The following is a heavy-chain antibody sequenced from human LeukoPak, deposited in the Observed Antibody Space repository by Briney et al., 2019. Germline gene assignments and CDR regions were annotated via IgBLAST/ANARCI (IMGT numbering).Heavy chain of an antibody. Sequence: GGSLRLSCAASGFTFSSYAMSWVRQAPGKGLEWVSYISSSGSTIYYADSVKGRFTISRDNAKNSLYLQMNSLRAEDTAVYYCVLKPYYDFWSGYPDYGMDVWGQGTTVTVSS. CDR1: GFTFSSYA. CDR2: ISSSGSTI. J-gene: IGHJ6*02. D-gene: IGHD3-3*01. CDR3: VLKPYYDFWSGYPDYGMDV. V-gene: IGHV3-48*04.